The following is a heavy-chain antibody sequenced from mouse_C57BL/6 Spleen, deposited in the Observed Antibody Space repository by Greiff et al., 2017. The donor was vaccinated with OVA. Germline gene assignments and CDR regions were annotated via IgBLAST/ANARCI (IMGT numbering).Heavy chain of an antibody. CDR3: ARTINPAGAMDY. CDR2: IDPSDSYT. Sequence: QVQLQQPGAELVMPGASVKLSCKASGYTFTSYWMHWVKQRPGQGLEWIGEIDPSDSYTNYNQKFKGKSTLTVDKSSSTAYMQLRSLTSEDSAVYYCARTINPAGAMDYWGQGTSVTVSS. V-gene: IGHV1-69*01. D-gene: IGHD2-4*01. J-gene: IGHJ4*01. CDR1: GYTFTSYW.